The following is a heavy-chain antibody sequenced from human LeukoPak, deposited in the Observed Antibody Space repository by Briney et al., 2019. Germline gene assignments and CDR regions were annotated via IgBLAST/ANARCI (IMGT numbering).Heavy chain of an antibody. CDR3: ARGDYGLDFDY. V-gene: IGHV3-66*01. CDR1: GFTVSSNY. J-gene: IGHJ4*02. CDR2: IYSGGST. Sequence: GGSLRLSCAASGFTVSSNYMSWVRQAPGKGLEWVSVIYSGGSTYYADSVKGRFTISRDNSKNTLYLQMNSLRAEDTAVYYCARGDYGLDFDYWGQGTLVTVSS. D-gene: IGHD3-10*01.